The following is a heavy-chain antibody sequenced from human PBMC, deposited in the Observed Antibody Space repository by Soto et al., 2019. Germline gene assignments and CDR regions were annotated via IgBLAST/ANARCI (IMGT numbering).Heavy chain of an antibody. Sequence: GGSLRLSCAASGFTFSSYGMNWVRQAPGKGLEWVAVISYDGSNKYYADSVKGRFTISRDNSKNTLYLQMNSLRAEDTAVYYCAKDGDLVPAAQNWFDPWGQGTLVTVSS. CDR2: ISYDGSNK. J-gene: IGHJ5*02. CDR1: GFTFSSYG. V-gene: IGHV3-30*18. CDR3: AKDGDLVPAAQNWFDP. D-gene: IGHD2-2*01.